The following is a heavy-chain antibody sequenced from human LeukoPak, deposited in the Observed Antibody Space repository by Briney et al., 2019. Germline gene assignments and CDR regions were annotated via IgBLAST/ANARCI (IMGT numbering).Heavy chain of an antibody. Sequence: SGTLSLTCAVSGASISSSWWNWVRQPPGKGLEWIGSIYYSGSTYYNPSLKSRVTISVDTSKNQFSLKLSSVTAADTAVYYCALSTSRGNTIFGVAAYYMDVWGKGTTVTVSS. CDR1: GASISSSW. J-gene: IGHJ6*03. D-gene: IGHD3-3*01. CDR3: ALSTSRGNTIFGVAAYYMDV. CDR2: IYYSGST. V-gene: IGHV4-39*01.